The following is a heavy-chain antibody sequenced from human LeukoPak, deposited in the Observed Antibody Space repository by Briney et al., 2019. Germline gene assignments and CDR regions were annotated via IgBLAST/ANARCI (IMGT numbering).Heavy chain of an antibody. Sequence: GASVKVSCKASGYTFTSYGISWVRPAPGQGLEWIGWISAYNGNTNYAQKLQGRVTMTTDTSTSTAYMELRSLRSDDTAVYYCATLDTAMAQFDYWGQGTLVTVSS. J-gene: IGHJ4*02. CDR3: ATLDTAMAQFDY. D-gene: IGHD5-18*01. CDR2: ISAYNGNT. V-gene: IGHV1-18*01. CDR1: GYTFTSYG.